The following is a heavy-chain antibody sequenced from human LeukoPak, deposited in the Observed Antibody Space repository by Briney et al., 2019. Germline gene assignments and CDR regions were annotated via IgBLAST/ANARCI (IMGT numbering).Heavy chain of an antibody. Sequence: SETLSLTCTVSGGSISSGGYYWSWIRQPPGKGLEWIGYIYHSGSTYYNPSLKSRVTISVDRSKNQFSLKLSSVTAADTAVYYCAREFSVGATGGVDYWGQGTLVTVSS. V-gene: IGHV4-30-2*01. D-gene: IGHD1-26*01. CDR1: GGSISSGGYY. CDR2: IYHSGST. J-gene: IGHJ4*02. CDR3: AREFSVGATGGVDY.